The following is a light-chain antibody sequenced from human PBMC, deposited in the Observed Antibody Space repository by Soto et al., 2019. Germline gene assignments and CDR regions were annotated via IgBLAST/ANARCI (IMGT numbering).Light chain of an antibody. Sequence: QSVLTQPPSVSGAPGQRVTISCTGSSSNIGAGYDVHWYQQLPGTAPKLLIYGNSNRPSGVPDRFSGSKSGTSASLAITGLQAEDEADYYCQSYHSSLSGDPVVFGGGTKLTVL. CDR2: GNS. CDR1: SSNIGAGYD. J-gene: IGLJ2*01. V-gene: IGLV1-40*01. CDR3: QSYHSSLSGDPVV.